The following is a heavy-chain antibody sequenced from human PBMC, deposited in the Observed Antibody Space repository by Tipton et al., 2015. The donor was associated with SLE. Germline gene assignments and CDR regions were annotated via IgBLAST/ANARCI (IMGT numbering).Heavy chain of an antibody. Sequence: SLRLSCAASGFTFSSYAMHWVRQAPGKGLEWVAVISYDGSNKYYADSVKGRFTISRDNSKNTLYLQMNSLRAEDTAVYYCAKAGHYASLTWHFDLWGRGTLVTVSS. J-gene: IGHJ2*01. CDR3: AKAGHYASLTWHFDL. CDR1: GFTFSSYA. CDR2: ISYDGSNK. V-gene: IGHV3-30-3*01. D-gene: IGHD3-16*01.